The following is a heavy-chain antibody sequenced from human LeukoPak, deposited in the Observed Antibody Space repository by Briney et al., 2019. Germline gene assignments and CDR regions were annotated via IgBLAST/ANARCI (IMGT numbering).Heavy chain of an antibody. CDR3: AKDWSSWGGSSSFFDY. Sequence: GGSLRLSCAASGLTFNDYAMHWVRQAPGKGLEWVAGIWWNSGSIGYADSVKGRFTISRGNAKNSLYLQMNSLRAEDTALYYCAKDWSSWGGSSSFFDYWGQGTLVTVSS. CDR1: GLTFNDYA. CDR2: IWWNSGSI. J-gene: IGHJ4*02. V-gene: IGHV3-9*01. D-gene: IGHD6-6*01.